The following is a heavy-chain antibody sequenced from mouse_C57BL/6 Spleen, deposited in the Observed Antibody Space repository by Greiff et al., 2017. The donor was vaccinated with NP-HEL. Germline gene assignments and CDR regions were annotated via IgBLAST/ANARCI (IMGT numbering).Heavy chain of an antibody. CDR1: GFSLTSYG. CDR3: AKNSIYYGSSYDYAMDY. V-gene: IGHV2-5*01. J-gene: IGHJ4*01. D-gene: IGHD1-1*01. CDR2: IWRGGST. Sequence: VQLQQSGPGLVQPSQSLSITCTVSGFSLTSYGVHWVRQSPGKGLEWLGVIWRGGSTDYNAAFMSRLSITKDNSKSQVFFKMNSLQADDTAIYYCAKNSIYYGSSYDYAMDYWGQGTSVTVSS.